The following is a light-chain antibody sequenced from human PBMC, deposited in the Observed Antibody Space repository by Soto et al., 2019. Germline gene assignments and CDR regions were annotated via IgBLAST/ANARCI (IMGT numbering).Light chain of an antibody. CDR3: SSYTNSNPYV. CDR2: EVS. V-gene: IGLV2-14*01. CDR1: SSDVGSYNY. J-gene: IGLJ1*01. Sequence: QSVLTQPASVSGSPGQSITISCTGTSSDVGSYNYVSWYQQHTGKAPKLMIYEVSYRPSGVSNRFSGSKSGNTASLTISGLQGEDEADYCCSSYTNSNPYVFGTGTKLTAL.